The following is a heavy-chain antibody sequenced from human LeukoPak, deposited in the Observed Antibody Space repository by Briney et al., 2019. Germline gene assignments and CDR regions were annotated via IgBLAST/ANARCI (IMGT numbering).Heavy chain of an antibody. CDR3: ANWDTRNAFDI. D-gene: IGHD5-18*01. CDR1: GFTFSRNS. J-gene: IGHJ3*02. Sequence: GGSLRLSCAASGFTFSRNSMNWVRQAPGKGLEWVSAISGSGGSTYYADSVKGRFTISRDNSKNTLYLQMNSLRAEDTAVYYCANWDTRNAFDIWGQGTMVTVSS. CDR2: ISGSGGST. V-gene: IGHV3-23*01.